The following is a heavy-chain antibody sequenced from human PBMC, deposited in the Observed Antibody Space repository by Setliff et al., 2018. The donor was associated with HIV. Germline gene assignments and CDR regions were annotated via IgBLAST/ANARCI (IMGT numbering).Heavy chain of an antibody. CDR1: GGSISGFY. V-gene: IGHV4-4*07. CDR2: IHTSGDS. CDR3: AREHLYYNFWSGSHGSPDFNY. D-gene: IGHD3-3*01. Sequence: SETLSLTCTVSGGSISGFYWSWSRQSAGKGLEWIGRIHTSGDSDFNPSLKSRVTMSGDTSKNQISLKVNSVTAADTALYFCAREHLYYNFWSGSHGSPDFNYWGQGTLVTVSS. J-gene: IGHJ4*02.